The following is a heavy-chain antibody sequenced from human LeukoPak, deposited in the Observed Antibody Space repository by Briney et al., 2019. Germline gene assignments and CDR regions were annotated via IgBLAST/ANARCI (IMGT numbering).Heavy chain of an antibody. CDR1: RGTFSSYA. V-gene: IGHV1-69*13. J-gene: IGHJ5*02. Sequence: ASVKVPCKASRGTFSSYAISWVRQAPGQGLEWMGGIIPILGTANYAQKFQGRVTITADEFTSTAYMELSSLRSEDTAVYYCARDRPGRYCSSTRCYMASPFDPWGQGTLVTVSS. D-gene: IGHD2-2*02. CDR2: IIPILGTA. CDR3: ARDRPGRYCSSTRCYMASPFDP.